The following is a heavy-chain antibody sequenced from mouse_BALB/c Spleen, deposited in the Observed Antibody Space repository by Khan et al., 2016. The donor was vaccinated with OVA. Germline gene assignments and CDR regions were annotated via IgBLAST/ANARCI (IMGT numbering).Heavy chain of an antibody. CDR1: GFTFRSFG. Sequence: DVMLVESGGGLVQPGGSRKLSCTASGFTFRSFGMHWVRQAPEKGLEWVAYIGSDSSTIYYADTVKGRFTISRDNPKNTLLLQLTSLRSEDTAMDCFASSRYWSWFASWGQGTLVTVSA. J-gene: IGHJ3*01. CDR3: ASSRYWSWFAS. CDR2: IGSDSSTI. D-gene: IGHD2-12*01. V-gene: IGHV5-17*02.